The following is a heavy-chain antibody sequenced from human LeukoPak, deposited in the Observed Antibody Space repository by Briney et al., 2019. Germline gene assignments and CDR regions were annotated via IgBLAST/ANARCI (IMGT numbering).Heavy chain of an antibody. CDR3: ARGVRGYSYGFDLGYYYYYMDV. Sequence: ASVKVSCKASGYTFTSYDINWERQGTGQGLEWMGWMNPNSGNTSYAHKFQGRVTMTRNTSIRTAYMQLSSLRFEDTAVYYCARGVRGYSYGFDLGYYYYYMDVWGKGTTVTVSS. CDR2: MNPNSGNT. D-gene: IGHD5-18*01. J-gene: IGHJ6*03. V-gene: IGHV1-8*01. CDR1: GYTFTSYD.